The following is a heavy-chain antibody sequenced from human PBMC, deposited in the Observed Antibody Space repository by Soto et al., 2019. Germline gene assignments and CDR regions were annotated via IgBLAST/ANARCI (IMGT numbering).Heavy chain of an antibody. V-gene: IGHV1-18*01. CDR2: ISAYNGNT. D-gene: IGHD3-16*01. CDR3: ARQGIPMITFGGVTFDY. CDR1: GYTFTSYG. Sequence: QVQLVQSGAEVKKPGASVKVSCKASGYTFTSYGIIWVRQAPGQGLEWMGWISAYNGNTNYAQKLQGRVTMTSDTPTRTAYMELRSLRSDDTAVYYCARQGIPMITFGGVTFDYWGQGTLVTVSS. J-gene: IGHJ4*02.